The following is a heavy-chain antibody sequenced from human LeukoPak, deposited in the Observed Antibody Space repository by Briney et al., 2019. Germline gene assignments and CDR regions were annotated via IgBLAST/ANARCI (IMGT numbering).Heavy chain of an antibody. CDR2: IWYGGSNK. V-gene: IGHV3-30*02. D-gene: IGHD3-10*01. CDR1: GFTFSSYG. J-gene: IGHJ4*02. Sequence: GGSLRLSCAASGFTFSSYGMHWVRQAPGKGLEWVAVIWYGGSNKYYADSVKVRFTISRDNSKNTLYLQMNSLRAEDTAVYYCAKDRRVGGTGIDYWGQGTLVAVSS. CDR3: AKDRRVGGTGIDY.